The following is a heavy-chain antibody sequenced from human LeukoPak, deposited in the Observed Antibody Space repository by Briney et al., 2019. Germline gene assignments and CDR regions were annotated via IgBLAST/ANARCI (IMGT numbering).Heavy chain of an antibody. CDR1: GFSFSSYA. D-gene: IGHD3-22*01. CDR3: AKGDYSGYCDY. J-gene: IGHJ4*02. CDR2: MSSSDDGR. Sequence: GGSLRLSCATSGFSFSSYAMSWVRQAPGKGLEWVSAMSSSDDGRYYAASVRGRFTISRDNSKNTLYLQMNSLRAEDTAVYYCAKGDYSGYCDYWGQGTLVTVSS. V-gene: IGHV3-23*01.